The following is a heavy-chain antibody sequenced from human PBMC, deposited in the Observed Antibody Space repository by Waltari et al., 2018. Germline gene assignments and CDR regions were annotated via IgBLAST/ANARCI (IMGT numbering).Heavy chain of an antibody. CDR2: IYTSGST. V-gene: IGHV4-61*02. CDR1: GGSISSGSSY. D-gene: IGHD3-10*01. Sequence: QVQLQESGPGLVKPSQTLSLTCTVSGGSISSGSSYWSWIRQPAGKGLEWIGRIYTSGSTNYNPSLKSRVTISVDTSKNQFSLKLSSVTAADTAVYYCARGSYGSGSGWFDPWGQGTLVTVSS. J-gene: IGHJ5*02. CDR3: ARGSYGSGSGWFDP.